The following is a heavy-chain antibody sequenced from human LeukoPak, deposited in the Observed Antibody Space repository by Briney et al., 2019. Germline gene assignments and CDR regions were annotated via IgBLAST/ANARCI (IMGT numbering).Heavy chain of an antibody. CDR2: IWYDGSNK. CDR1: GFTFSSYG. D-gene: IGHD6-19*01. J-gene: IGHJ4*02. Sequence: PGRSLRLPCAASGFTFSSYGMHWVRQAPGKGLEWVAVIWYDGSNKYYADSVKGRFTISRDNSKNTLYLQMNSLRAEDTAVYYCARPATIAVAGYYFDYWGQGTLVTVSS. CDR3: ARPATIAVAGYYFDY. V-gene: IGHV3-33*01.